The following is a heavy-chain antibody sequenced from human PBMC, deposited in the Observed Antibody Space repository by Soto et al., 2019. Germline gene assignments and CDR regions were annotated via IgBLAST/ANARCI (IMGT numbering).Heavy chain of an antibody. Sequence: VSSLSLSRYQCSWFRQSPGKGLEWIGYIYNRGITKYNPALGSRVTISVDTSKNQFSLKLTSVTAADTAVYYCARDVTITGRGGMDVWGQGTTVS. V-gene: IGHV4-59*01. CDR3: ARDVTITGRGGMDV. CDR1: SLSLSRYQ. D-gene: IGHD5-12*01. CDR2: IYNRGIT. J-gene: IGHJ6*02.